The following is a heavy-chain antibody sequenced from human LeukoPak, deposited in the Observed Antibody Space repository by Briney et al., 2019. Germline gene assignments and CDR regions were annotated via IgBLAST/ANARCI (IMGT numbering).Heavy chain of an antibody. CDR1: GGSISSHY. J-gene: IGHJ4*02. CDR2: IYYSGST. V-gene: IGHV4-59*11. CDR3: AGDGGGYDYGGFDY. D-gene: IGHD5-12*01. Sequence: SETLSLTCTVSGGSISSHYWSWIRQPPGKGLEWIGYIYYSGSTNYNPSLKSRVTISVDTSKNQFSLKLSSVTAADTAVYYCAGDGGGYDYGGFDYWGQGTLVTVSS.